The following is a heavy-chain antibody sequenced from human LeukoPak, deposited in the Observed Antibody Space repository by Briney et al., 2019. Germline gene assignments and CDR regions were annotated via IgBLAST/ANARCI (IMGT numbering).Heavy chain of an antibody. D-gene: IGHD3-16*02. CDR1: GFTFSSYG. V-gene: IGHV3-30*18. CDR2: ISYDGSNK. Sequence: GRSLRLSCAASGFTFSSYGMHWVRQAPGKGLEWVAVISYDGSNKYYAGSVKGRFTISRDNSKNTLYLQMNSLRAEDTAVYYCAKVHYDYVWGSYRYSFYYYYYMDVWGKGTTVTVSS. J-gene: IGHJ6*03. CDR3: AKVHYDYVWGSYRYSFYYYYYMDV.